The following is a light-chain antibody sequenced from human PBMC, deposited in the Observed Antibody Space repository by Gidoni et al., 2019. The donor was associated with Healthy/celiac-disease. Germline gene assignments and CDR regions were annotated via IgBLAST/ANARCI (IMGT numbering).Light chain of an antibody. J-gene: IGKJ2*01. CDR1: QSVLYSSNNKNY. CDR3: QQYYSTPDT. Sequence: DIVMTQSPDSLAASLGEKDTINCKSSQSVLYSSNNKNYLAWYQQKPGQPPKLLIYWASTRESGVPDRFSGSGSGTDFTLTISSLQAEDVAVYYCQQYYSTPDTFGQGTKLEIK. V-gene: IGKV4-1*01. CDR2: WAS.